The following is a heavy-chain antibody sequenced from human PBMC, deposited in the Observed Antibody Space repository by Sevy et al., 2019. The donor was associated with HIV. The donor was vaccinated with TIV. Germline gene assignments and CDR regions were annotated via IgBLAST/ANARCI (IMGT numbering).Heavy chain of an antibody. CDR1: GFTFSRNG. CDR2: IFYDGNYK. V-gene: IGHV3-33*06. D-gene: IGHD2-21*01. CDR3: AKESGSDWYFDY. J-gene: IGHJ4*02. Sequence: GGSLRLSCAASGFTFSRNGMHWVRQAPGKGLEWVAGIFYDGNYKYYADPVKGRFSISRDNSENTLYVQMDSLRVEDTAVYYCAKESGSDWYFDYWGQGTLVTVSS.